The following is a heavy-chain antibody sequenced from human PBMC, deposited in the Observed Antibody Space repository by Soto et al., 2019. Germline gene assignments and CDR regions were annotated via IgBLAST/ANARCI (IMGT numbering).Heavy chain of an antibody. V-gene: IGHV4-59*01. CDR2: IYYSGST. J-gene: IGHJ4*02. Sequence: SDPLSLTCTVSGSSISSSNWSWIRQPPGKGLEWIGYIYYSGSTNYNPSLKSRVTISVDTSKNQFSLKLSSVTAADTAVYYCARDKITGLFDYWGQGTLVTVSS. CDR1: GSSISSSN. CDR3: ARDKITGLFDY. D-gene: IGHD2-8*02.